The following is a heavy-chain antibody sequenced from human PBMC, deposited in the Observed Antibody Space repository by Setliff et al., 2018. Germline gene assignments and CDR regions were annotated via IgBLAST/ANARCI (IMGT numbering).Heavy chain of an antibody. CDR1: GFTISDHY. V-gene: IGHV3-72*01. CDR3: ARLALTGYDSSGYYYALDYYYYMDV. J-gene: IGHJ6*03. Sequence: GGSLRLSCAASGFTISDHYMDWVRQAPGKGLEWVGRTKNKANSYTTEYAASVKGRFTISRDDLKNSLYLQMNSLRAEDTAVYYCARLALTGYDSSGYYYALDYYYYMDVWGKGTTVTVSS. CDR2: TKNKANSYTT. D-gene: IGHD3-22*01.